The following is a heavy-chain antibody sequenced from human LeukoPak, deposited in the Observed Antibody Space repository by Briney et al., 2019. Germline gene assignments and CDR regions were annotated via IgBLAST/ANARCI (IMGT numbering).Heavy chain of an antibody. V-gene: IGHV4-59*08. CDR2: MDDSGST. D-gene: IGHD6-19*01. Sequence: KPSETLSLTCTVSGGSISSYYWSWIRQPPGNGLEWIGYMDDSGSTNYNPSLTSRVTISEDTSNNQLSLKLGSVTAADTAVYYCARHSSGSGGAFQYWGQGTPVTVSS. CDR3: ARHSSGSGGAFQY. J-gene: IGHJ4*02. CDR1: GGSISSYY.